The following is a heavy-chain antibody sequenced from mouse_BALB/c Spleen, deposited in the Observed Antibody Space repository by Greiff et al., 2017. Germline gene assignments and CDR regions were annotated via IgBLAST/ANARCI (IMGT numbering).Heavy chain of an antibody. J-gene: IGHJ3*01. Sequence: EVQGVESGGGLVQPGGSRKLSCAASGFTFSSFGMHWVRQAPEKGLEWVAYISSGSSTIYYADTVKGRFTISRDNPKNTLFLQMTSLRSEDTAMYDCARSGGNSGFAYWGQGTLVTVSA. CDR1: GFTFSSFG. D-gene: IGHD2-1*01. CDR3: ARSGGNSGFAY. V-gene: IGHV5-17*02. CDR2: ISSGSSTI.